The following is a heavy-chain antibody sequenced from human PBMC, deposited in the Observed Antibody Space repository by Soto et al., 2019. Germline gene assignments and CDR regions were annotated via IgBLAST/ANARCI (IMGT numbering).Heavy chain of an antibody. D-gene: IGHD3-10*01. Sequence: PGESLKISCKGSGYSFTTYWIGWVRQTPGKGLEWMGIIYPGDSNTIYSPSFQGQVTISADKSISTAYLQWSSLKASDTAMYYRARHIGSTRVRGVTYYYYMDVWGKGTTVTAP. CDR3: ARHIGSTRVRGVTYYYYMDV. V-gene: IGHV5-51*01. CDR2: IYPGDSNT. CDR1: GYSFTTYW. J-gene: IGHJ6*03.